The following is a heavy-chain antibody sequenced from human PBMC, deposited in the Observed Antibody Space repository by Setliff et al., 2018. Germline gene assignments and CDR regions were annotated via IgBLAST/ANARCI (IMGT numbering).Heavy chain of an antibody. D-gene: IGHD3-3*01. CDR2: IYYSGST. CDR1: GASISSDGYY. Sequence: SETLSLTCIVSGASISSDGYYWSWIRQHPGKGLEWIGYIYYSGSTYYNPSLKSRVTISLDTSKNQFSLKLSSVTAADTAVYYCVRMSGFLYMDVWGKGTTVTVSS. V-gene: IGHV4-30-4*08. J-gene: IGHJ6*03. CDR3: VRMSGFLYMDV.